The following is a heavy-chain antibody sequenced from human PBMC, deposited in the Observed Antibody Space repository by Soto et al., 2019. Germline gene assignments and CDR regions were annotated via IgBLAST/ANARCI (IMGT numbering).Heavy chain of an antibody. V-gene: IGHV3-33*01. D-gene: IGHD3-22*01. CDR2: IWYDGSNK. J-gene: IGHJ4*01. Sequence: GGSLRLSCAASGFTFSSYGMHWVRQAPGKGLEWVAVIWYDGSNKYYADSVKGRFTISRDNSKNTLYLQMNSLRSEDTAVYYCARDRDYYKADYWGQGTLVTVSS. CDR3: ARDRDYYKADY. CDR1: GFTFSSYG.